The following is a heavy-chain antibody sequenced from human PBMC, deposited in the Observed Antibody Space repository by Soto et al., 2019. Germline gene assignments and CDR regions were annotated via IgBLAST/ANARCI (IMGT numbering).Heavy chain of an antibody. CDR2: INHSGST. Sequence: SETLSLTCAVYGRSFSGYYWSWIRQPPGKGLEWIGEINHSGSTNYNPYLKSRVTISVDTSKNQFSLKLSSVTAADTAVYYCSRVYQYYYGSGSYPRWFDPWGQGTLVTVSS. J-gene: IGHJ5*02. D-gene: IGHD3-10*01. V-gene: IGHV4-34*01. CDR3: SRVYQYYYGSGSYPRWFDP. CDR1: GRSFSGYY.